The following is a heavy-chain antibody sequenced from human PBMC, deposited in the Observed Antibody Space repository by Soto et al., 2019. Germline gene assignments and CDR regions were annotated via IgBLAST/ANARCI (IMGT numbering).Heavy chain of an antibody. CDR1: GGSFSGYY. J-gene: IGHJ6*02. D-gene: IGHD6-19*01. CDR3: ARGRGTVAGRRHYYYYGMDV. CDR2: INHSGST. V-gene: IGHV4-34*01. Sequence: KTSETLSLTCAVYGGSFSGYYWSWIRQPPGKGLEWIGEINHSGSTNYNPSLKSRVTISVDTSKNQFSLKLSSVTAADTAVYYCARGRGTVAGRRHYYYYGMDVWGQGTTVTVSS.